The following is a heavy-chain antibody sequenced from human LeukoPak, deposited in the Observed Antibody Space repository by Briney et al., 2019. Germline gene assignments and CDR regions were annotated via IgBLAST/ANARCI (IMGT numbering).Heavy chain of an antibody. CDR1: GITFSNYA. J-gene: IGHJ4*02. V-gene: IGHV3-23*01. CDR2: ISGSAHKT. Sequence: GGSLRLSCVASGITFSNYAVSWVRQAPEKGLDWVSVISGSAHKTRYADSVKGRFTISRDNSENIVYLQMNNLRVEDTAVYYCAKSLYGGCDYWGQGTVVTVSS. CDR3: AKSLYGGCDY. D-gene: IGHD3-16*02.